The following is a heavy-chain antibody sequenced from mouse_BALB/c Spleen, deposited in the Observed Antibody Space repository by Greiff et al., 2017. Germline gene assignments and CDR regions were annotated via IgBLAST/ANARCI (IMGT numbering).Heavy chain of an antibody. J-gene: IGHJ2*01. D-gene: IGHD3-1*01. V-gene: IGHV1S81*02. Sequence: VQLQQSGAELVKPGASVKLSCKASGYTFTSYWMHWVKQRPGQGLEWIGEINPSNGRTNYNEKFKSKATLTVDKSSSTAYMQLSSLTSEDSAVYYCAKGGWVGSGPYYFDYWGQGTTLTVSS. CDR1: GYTFTSYW. CDR3: AKGGWVGSGPYYFDY. CDR2: INPSNGRT.